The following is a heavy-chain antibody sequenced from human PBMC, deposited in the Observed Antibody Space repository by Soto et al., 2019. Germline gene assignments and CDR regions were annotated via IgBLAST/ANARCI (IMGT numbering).Heavy chain of an antibody. J-gene: IGHJ6*02. Sequence: KSSETLSLTCTVSGGSVSSGSYYWSWIRQPPGKGLEWIGYIYYSGSTNYNPSLKSRVTISVDTSKNQFSLKLSSVTAADTAVYYCARLRITIFGVVAYYYGMDVWGQGTTVTVSS. D-gene: IGHD3-3*01. CDR1: GGSVSSGSYY. CDR2: IYYSGST. V-gene: IGHV4-61*01. CDR3: ARLRITIFGVVAYYYGMDV.